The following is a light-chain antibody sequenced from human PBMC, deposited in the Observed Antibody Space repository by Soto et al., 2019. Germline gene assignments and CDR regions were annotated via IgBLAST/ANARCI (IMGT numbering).Light chain of an antibody. J-gene: IGLJ2*01. CDR2: DVT. CDR1: SSDVGAYDF. CDR3: SSDTTRSTLV. V-gene: IGLV2-14*01. Sequence: QSALTQPASVSGSPGQSSTISCTGTSSDVGAYDFVSWYQHSPGKAPKLVTFDVTHRPPGISDRFAGSKSANTASLTISGIKAADEAFYYCSSDTTRSTLVFGGGTKLTVL.